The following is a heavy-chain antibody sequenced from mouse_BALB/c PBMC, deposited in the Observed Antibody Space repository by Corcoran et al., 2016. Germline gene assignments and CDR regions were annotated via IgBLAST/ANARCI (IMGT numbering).Heavy chain of an antibody. CDR3: ASQTGTVWFAY. CDR2: INPVSSTI. D-gene: IGHD4-1*01. V-gene: IGHV4-1*02. J-gene: IGHJ3*01. CDR1: GFAFLRYW. Sequence: ELKLLESGGGLVQPGGSLKLSCAASGFAFLRYWMSWVRHGPGKGLEWIGEINPVSSTINYTPSLKDKFIISRDNAKNTLYLQMSKVRSEDTALYYCASQTGTVWFAYWGQGTVVTVSA.